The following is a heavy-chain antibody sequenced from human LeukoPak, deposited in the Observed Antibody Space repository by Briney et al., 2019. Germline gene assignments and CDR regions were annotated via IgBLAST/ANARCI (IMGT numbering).Heavy chain of an antibody. J-gene: IGHJ6*02. D-gene: IGHD3-3*01. V-gene: IGHV3-21*01. CDR2: ISSSSSYI. CDR1: GFTFSSYS. CDR3: ARDVLRFLEWLSPYYYYYGMDV. Sequence: GSLRLSCAASGFTFSSYSMNWVRQAPGKGLEWVSSISSSSSYIYYADSVKGRFTISRDNAKSSLYLQMNSLRAEDTAVYYCARDVLRFLEWLSPYYYYYGMDVWGQGTTVTVSS.